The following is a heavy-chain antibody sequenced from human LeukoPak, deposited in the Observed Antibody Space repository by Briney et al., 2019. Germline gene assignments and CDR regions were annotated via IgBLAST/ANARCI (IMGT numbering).Heavy chain of an antibody. CDR2: VYYSGTT. J-gene: IGHJ4*02. CDR1: GGSISNYH. D-gene: IGHD3-3*01. V-gene: IGHV4-59*01. Sequence: SETLSLSCIVSGGSISNYHWHWIRQSPGKGLEWIGYVYYSGTTNYNPSLKSRVTISVDTSKNQFSLKLSSVTAADTAVYYCARTYGDFWSGSPYYFDYWGQGTLVTVSS. CDR3: ARTYGDFWSGSPYYFDY.